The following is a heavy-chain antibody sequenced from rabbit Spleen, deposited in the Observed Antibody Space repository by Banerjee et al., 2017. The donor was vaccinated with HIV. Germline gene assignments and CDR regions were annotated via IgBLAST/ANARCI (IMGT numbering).Heavy chain of an antibody. J-gene: IGHJ4*01. CDR1: GFSFSTKYW. V-gene: IGHV1S45*01. CDR3: ARDLAGAIGWNFYL. Sequence: EESGGDLVKPEGTLTLTCTASGFSFSTKYWICWVRQAPGKGLEWIACIRTGTSVTTYYASWAKGRFTISKTSSTTVTLQMTSLTAADTATYFCARDLAGAIGWNFYLWGQGTLVTVS. CDR2: IRTGTSVTT. D-gene: IGHD4-1*01.